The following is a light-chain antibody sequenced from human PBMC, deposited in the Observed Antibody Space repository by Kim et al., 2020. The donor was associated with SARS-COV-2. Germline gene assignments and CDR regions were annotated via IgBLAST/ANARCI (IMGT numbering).Light chain of an antibody. Sequence: DIVMTQSPLSLPVTXGEPASISCRSSQSLLHSNGYNYLDWYLQKPGQSPQLLIYLGSNRASGVPDRFSGSGSGTDFTLKISRVEAEDVGVYYCMQALQTPVTFDQGTKLEI. CDR3: MQALQTPVT. CDR2: LGS. CDR1: QSLLHSNGYNY. J-gene: IGKJ2*01. V-gene: IGKV2-28*01.